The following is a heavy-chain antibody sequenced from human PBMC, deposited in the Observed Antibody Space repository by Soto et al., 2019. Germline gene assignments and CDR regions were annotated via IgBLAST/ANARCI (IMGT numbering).Heavy chain of an antibody. J-gene: IGHJ6*02. CDR3: ARQGFGVLHRLVDV. CDR1: GGSITYINNHH. CDR2: ISDIAYT. Sequence: PSETLSLICTVSGGSITYINNHHCSWFRLPPGKGLEWIGYISDIAYTSYNPSLKGRVSISVDTSKNQFSLTLTSVTAADTAVYYCARQGFGVLHRLVDVWGQGTTVTVSS. D-gene: IGHD3-10*01. V-gene: IGHV4-61*05.